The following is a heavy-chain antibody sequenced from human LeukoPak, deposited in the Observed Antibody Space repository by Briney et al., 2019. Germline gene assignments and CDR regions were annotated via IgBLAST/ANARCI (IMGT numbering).Heavy chain of an antibody. CDR3: ARDLRTTVTTFCGLGY. CDR2: INPNSGGT. D-gene: IGHD4-11*01. CDR1: GYTFTGYY. Sequence: ASVKVSCKASGYTFTGYYMNWVRQAPGQGLEWMGWINPNSGGTNYAQKFQGRVTMTRATAISTAYMELSRLRSDDTAVYYCARDLRTTVTTFCGLGYWGQGTLVTVSS. J-gene: IGHJ4*02. V-gene: IGHV1-2*02.